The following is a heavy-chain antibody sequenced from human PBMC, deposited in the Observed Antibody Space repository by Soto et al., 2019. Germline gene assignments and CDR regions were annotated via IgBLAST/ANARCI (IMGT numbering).Heavy chain of an antibody. CDR3: ASSGDGQWLVQGY. CDR2: ISYDGSNK. Sequence: QVQLVESGGGVVQPGRSLRLSCAASGFTFSSYAMHWVRQAPGKGLEWVAVISYDGSNKYYADSVKGRFSISRDNSKNTLYLQMNSLIVEDTALYYCASSGDGQWLVQGYWGQGTLVTVSS. J-gene: IGHJ4*02. CDR1: GFTFSSYA. V-gene: IGHV3-30-3*01. D-gene: IGHD6-19*01.